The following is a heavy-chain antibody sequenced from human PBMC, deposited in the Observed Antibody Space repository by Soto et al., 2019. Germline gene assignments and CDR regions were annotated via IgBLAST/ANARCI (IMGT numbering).Heavy chain of an antibody. CDR3: VRGGSCTNGVCSVFDY. Sequence: KRSETLSLTCTVSGGSVSSVGYYWSWIRQHPGKGLEWIGYITYSGNTYYNPSLESRVTMSADTSKNQFSLKLSSVTAADTAVYFCVRGGSCTNGVCSVFDYWGQGTLVTVSS. D-gene: IGHD2-8*01. CDR1: GGSVSSVGYY. J-gene: IGHJ4*02. V-gene: IGHV4-31*03. CDR2: ITYSGNT.